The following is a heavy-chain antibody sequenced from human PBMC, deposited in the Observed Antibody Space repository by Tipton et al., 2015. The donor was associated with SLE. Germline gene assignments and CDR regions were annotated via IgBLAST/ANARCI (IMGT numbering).Heavy chain of an antibody. CDR1: GFTFSSYS. D-gene: IGHD3-9*01. J-gene: IGHJ6*02. V-gene: IGHV3-21*01. CDR2: ISSSSSYI. CDR3: AREPPLRYSMDV. Sequence: SLRLSCAASGFTFSSYSMNWVRQAPGKGLEWVSSISSSSSYIYYADSVKGRFTISRDNAKNSLYLQMNSLRAEDTAVYYCAREPPLRYSMDVWGQGTTVTVSS.